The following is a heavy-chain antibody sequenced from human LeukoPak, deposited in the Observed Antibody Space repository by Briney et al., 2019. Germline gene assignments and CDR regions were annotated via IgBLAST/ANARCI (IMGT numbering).Heavy chain of an antibody. V-gene: IGHV3-23*01. CDR2: ISGSGGST. D-gene: IGHD3-22*01. CDR1: GFTFSSYA. CDR3: AKDIKWYSYSYVSSEAWFDP. J-gene: IGHJ5*02. Sequence: GGSLRLSCAASGFTFSSYAMSWVRQAPGKGLEWVSAISGSGGSTYYADSVKGRFTISRDNSKNTLYLQMNSLRAEDTAVYYCAKDIKWYSYSYVSSEAWFDPWGQGTLVTVSS.